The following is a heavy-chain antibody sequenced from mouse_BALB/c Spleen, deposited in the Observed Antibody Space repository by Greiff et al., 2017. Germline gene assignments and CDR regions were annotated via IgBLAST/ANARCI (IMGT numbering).Heavy chain of an antibody. CDR3: ARGTNYRGYAMDY. D-gene: IGHD2-1*01. J-gene: IGHJ4*01. Sequence: VKLMESGPGLVAPSQSLSITCTVSGFSLTSYGVHWVRQPPGKGLEWLGVIWAGGSTNYNSALMSRLSISKDNSKSQVFLKMNSLQTDDTAMYYCARGTNYRGYAMDYWGQGTSVTVSS. CDR2: IWAGGST. CDR1: GFSLTSYG. V-gene: IGHV2-9*02.